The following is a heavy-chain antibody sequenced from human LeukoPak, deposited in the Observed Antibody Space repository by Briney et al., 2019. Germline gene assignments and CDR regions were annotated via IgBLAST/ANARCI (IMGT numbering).Heavy chain of an antibody. J-gene: IGHJ5*02. D-gene: IGHD3-10*01. Sequence: GGSLRLSCAASGFTFSSYEMNWVRQAPGKGLEWVSYISSSGSTIYYADSVKGRFTISRDNAKNSLYLQMNSLRAEDTAAYYCARELWFGGRTMFDPWGQGTLVTVSS. V-gene: IGHV3-48*03. CDR1: GFTFSSYE. CDR3: ARELWFGGRTMFDP. CDR2: ISSSGSTI.